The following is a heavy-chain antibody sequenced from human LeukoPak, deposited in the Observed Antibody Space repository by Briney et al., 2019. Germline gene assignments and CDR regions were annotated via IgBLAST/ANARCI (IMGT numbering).Heavy chain of an antibody. D-gene: IGHD3-22*01. CDR2: INHSGST. V-gene: IGHV4-34*01. CDR3: ARATSITVIVVAKYYFDY. CDR1: GGSFSAYY. J-gene: IGHJ4*02. Sequence: SETPSLTCAVYGGSFSAYYWSWIRQPPGKGLEWIGEINHSGSTNYNPSLKSRVTISVDTSKNQFSLKLSSVTAADTAVYYCARATSITVIVVAKYYFDYWGQGALVTVSS.